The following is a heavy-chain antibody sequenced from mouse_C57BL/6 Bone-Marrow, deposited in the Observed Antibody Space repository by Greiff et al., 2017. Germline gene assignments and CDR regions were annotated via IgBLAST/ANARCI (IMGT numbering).Heavy chain of an antibody. CDR1: GYAFTNYL. Sequence: VKLQQSGAELVRPGTSVKVSCKASGYAFTNYLIEWVKQRPGQGLEWIGVINPGSGGTNYNGKFKGKATLTADKSSSTAYMQLSSLTSEDSAVXFCARSGWLLFDYWGQGTTLTVSS. CDR2: INPGSGGT. CDR3: ARSGWLLFDY. D-gene: IGHD2-3*01. V-gene: IGHV1-54*01. J-gene: IGHJ2*01.